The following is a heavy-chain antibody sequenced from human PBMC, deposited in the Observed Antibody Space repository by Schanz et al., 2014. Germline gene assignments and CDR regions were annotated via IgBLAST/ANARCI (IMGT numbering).Heavy chain of an antibody. V-gene: IGHV1-46*03. D-gene: IGHD3-10*01. CDR3: VRANHYGSGRHLDY. Sequence: QVQLVQSGAEVKKPGASVKVYCKASGYTFTTYYLHWVRQAPGQGLEWMGIINPTGGSTTYAEKFLGRVTMTSAPSTSTVYLELSRLRSEDMAVYYCVRANHYGSGRHLDYWGQGTLVTVSS. J-gene: IGHJ4*02. CDR2: INPTGGST. CDR1: GYTFTTYY.